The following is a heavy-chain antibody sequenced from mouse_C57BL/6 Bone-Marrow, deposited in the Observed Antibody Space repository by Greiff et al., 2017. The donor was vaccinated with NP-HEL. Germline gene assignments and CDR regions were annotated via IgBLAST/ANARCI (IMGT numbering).Heavy chain of an antibody. J-gene: IGHJ3*01. D-gene: IGHD3-3*01. Sequence: EVKLVESGPELVKPGASVKMSCKASGYTFTDYNMHWVKQSHGKSLEWIGYINPNNGGTSYNQKFKGKATLTVNKSSSTAYMELRSLTSEDSAVYYCARGTARFAYWGQGTLVTVSA. CDR3: ARGTARFAY. V-gene: IGHV1-22*01. CDR2: INPNNGGT. CDR1: GYTFTDYN.